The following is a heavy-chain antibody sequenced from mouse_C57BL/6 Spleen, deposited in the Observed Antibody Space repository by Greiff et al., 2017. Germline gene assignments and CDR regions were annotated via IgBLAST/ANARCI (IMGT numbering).Heavy chain of an antibody. D-gene: IGHD1-1*01. V-gene: IGHV14-2*01. Sequence: VQLQQSGAELVKPGASVKLSCTASGFNIKDYYMHWVKQRTEQGLEWIGRIDPADGETKYAPKFQGKATITADTSSNTACLQLSSLTSEDTAVYYCAISPITTVVATRYWYFDVWGTGTTVTVSS. CDR3: AISPITTVVATRYWYFDV. CDR2: IDPADGET. CDR1: GFNIKDYY. J-gene: IGHJ1*03.